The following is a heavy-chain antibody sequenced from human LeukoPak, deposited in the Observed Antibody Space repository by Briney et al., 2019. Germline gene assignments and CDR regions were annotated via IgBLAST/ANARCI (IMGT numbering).Heavy chain of an antibody. J-gene: IGHJ4*02. Sequence: GGSLRLSCAASGFRFSSYVMTWVRQAPGKGLEWVSVIGGEGGGIQYADSVKGRFSISRDNSKNTLYLQMNSLRAEDTAVYYCAKYAPPTTVVTRFFDYWGQGTLVTVSS. D-gene: IGHD4-23*01. CDR3: AKYAPPTTVVTRFFDY. V-gene: IGHV3-23*01. CDR2: IGGEGGGI. CDR1: GFRFSSYV.